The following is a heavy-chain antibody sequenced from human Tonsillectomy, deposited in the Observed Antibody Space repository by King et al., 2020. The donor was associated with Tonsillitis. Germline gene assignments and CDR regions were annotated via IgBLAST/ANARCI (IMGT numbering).Heavy chain of an antibody. CDR3: TLEMATSNFDY. CDR1: GFTFSGSA. V-gene: IGHV3-73*01. J-gene: IGHJ4*02. Sequence: VQLVQSGGGLVQPGGSLKLSCAASGFTFSGSAMHWVRQASGKGLEWVGRIRSKANSYATAYAASVKGRFTISRDDSKNTAYLQMNSLKTEDTAVYYCTLEMATSNFDYWGQGTLVTVSS. D-gene: IGHD5-24*01. CDR2: IRSKANSYAT.